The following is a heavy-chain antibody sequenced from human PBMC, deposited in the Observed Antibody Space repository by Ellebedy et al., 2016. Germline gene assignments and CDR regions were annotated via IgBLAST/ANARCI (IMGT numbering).Heavy chain of an antibody. CDR3: ATHDSSGYYGGFDI. D-gene: IGHD3-22*01. CDR2: IYNSGYT. Sequence: SETLSLTCTVSGGSSSSYYWSWIRQPPGKGLEWIGYIYNSGYTNYNPSLKSRVTISGDTSKKQFSLKLTPVTAADTAVYYCATHDSSGYYGGFDIWGQGTMVIVSS. V-gene: IGHV4-59*08. J-gene: IGHJ3*02. CDR1: GGSSSSYY.